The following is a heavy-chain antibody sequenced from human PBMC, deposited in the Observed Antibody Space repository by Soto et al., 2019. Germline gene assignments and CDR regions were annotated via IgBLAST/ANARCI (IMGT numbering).Heavy chain of an antibody. CDR1: GGSISSYY. Sequence: PSETLSLTCTVSGGSISSYYWSWIRQPPGKGLEWIGYIYYSGSTHYNPSLKSRVTISVDTSKNQFSLKLSSVTAADTAVYYCAGTALGYYDSSGYYHATNYYYGMDVWGQGTTVTVSS. J-gene: IGHJ6*02. CDR2: IYYSGST. V-gene: IGHV4-59*01. CDR3: AGTALGYYDSSGYYHATNYYYGMDV. D-gene: IGHD3-22*01.